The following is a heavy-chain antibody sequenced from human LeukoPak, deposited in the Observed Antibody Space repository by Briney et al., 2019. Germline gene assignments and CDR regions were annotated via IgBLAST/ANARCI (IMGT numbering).Heavy chain of an antibody. CDR3: ARQREYYESSGYYSFDY. V-gene: IGHV4-59*08. Sequence: SETLSLTCTVSGXSISTYYWSWIRQPPGKGQEWIGYIYSSGSTNYNPSLKSRVTISVDTSKNQFSLKLSSVTAADTAVYYCARQREYYESSGYYSFDYWGQGTLVTVSS. D-gene: IGHD3-22*01. J-gene: IGHJ4*02. CDR1: GXSISTYY. CDR2: IYSSGST.